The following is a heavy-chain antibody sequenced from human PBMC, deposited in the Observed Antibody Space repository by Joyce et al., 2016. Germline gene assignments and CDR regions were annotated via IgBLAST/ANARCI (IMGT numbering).Heavy chain of an antibody. D-gene: IGHD3-10*01. Sequence: VQLVQSGGGVVQPGRSLRLSCVGSGFTFSNYGMHWVRQTPGKGLEWVAMISNDGNKKNYADFGKGRFNVTRDNSKNTVYLRMNGVRPEDTDVYFCAKPNRWIGELFNTWFDPWGHGTLVTVSS. CDR1: GFTFSNYG. CDR3: AKPNRWIGELFNTWFDP. CDR2: ISNDGNKK. J-gene: IGHJ5*02. V-gene: IGHV3-30*18.